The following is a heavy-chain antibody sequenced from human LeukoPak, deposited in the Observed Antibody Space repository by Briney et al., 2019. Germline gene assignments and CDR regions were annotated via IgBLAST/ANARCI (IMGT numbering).Heavy chain of an antibody. CDR1: GFTFDDYA. CDR3: AKDGIPRYYYGSGSYYLYYMDV. D-gene: IGHD3-10*01. Sequence: PGGSLRLSCAASGFTFDDYAMHWVRQAPGKGLEWVSGISWNSGSIGHADSVKGRFTISRDNAKNSLYLQMNSLRAEDTDLYFCAKDGIPRYYYGSGSYYLYYMDVWGKGTTVTVSS. CDR2: ISWNSGSI. V-gene: IGHV3-9*01. J-gene: IGHJ6*03.